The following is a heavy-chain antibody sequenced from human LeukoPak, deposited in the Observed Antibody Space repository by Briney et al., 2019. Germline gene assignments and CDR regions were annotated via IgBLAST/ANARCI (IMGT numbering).Heavy chain of an antibody. D-gene: IGHD5-24*01. CDR1: NGSISSDTYF. J-gene: IGHJ4*02. V-gene: IGHV4-61*02. CDR3: ARGERWLQN. Sequence: SQTLSLTCTVSNGSISSDTYFWSWIRQPAGKGLEWIGRMSSSGISTYSPSLKSRVTISIDTSKNQISLKLSSVTAADTAVYYCARGERWLQNWGQGTLVTVSS. CDR2: MSSSGIS.